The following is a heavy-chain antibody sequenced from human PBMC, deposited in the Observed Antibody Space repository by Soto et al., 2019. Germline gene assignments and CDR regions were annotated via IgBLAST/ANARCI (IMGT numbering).Heavy chain of an antibody. CDR1: GGSISSGDYY. CDR2: IYYSGST. CDR3: ARVRGVTYFDY. D-gene: IGHD3-10*01. Sequence: QVQLQESGPGLVKPSQTLSLTCTVSGGSISSGDYYWSWIRQPPGKGLEWIGYIYYSGSTYYNPSLKRRXTXSXDTSKHQFSLKLTSVTAADTAVYYCARVRGVTYFDYWGQGTLVTVSS. J-gene: IGHJ4*02. V-gene: IGHV4-30-4*01.